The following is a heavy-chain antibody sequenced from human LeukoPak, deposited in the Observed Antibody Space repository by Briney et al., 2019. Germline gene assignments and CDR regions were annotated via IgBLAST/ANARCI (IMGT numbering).Heavy chain of an antibody. V-gene: IGHV4-4*08. CDR1: GGSISSYY. CDR2: IYTSGST. Sequence: PSETLSLTRTVSGGSISSYYWSWIRQPPGKGLEWIGYIYTSGSTNYNPSLKSRVTISVDTSKNQFSLKLRSVTAADTAVYYCARSGRGYSYGPMYYFDYWGQGTLVTVSS. J-gene: IGHJ4*02. D-gene: IGHD5-18*01. CDR3: ARSGRGYSYGPMYYFDY.